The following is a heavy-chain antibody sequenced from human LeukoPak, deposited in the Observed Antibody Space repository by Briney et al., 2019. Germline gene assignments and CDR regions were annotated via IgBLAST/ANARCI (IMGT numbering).Heavy chain of an antibody. Sequence: GASVKVPCKASGYTFTSYGISWVRQAPRQGLEWMGWICAYNGNTNYAQKLQGRVTMTTVTSTSTAYVELRGLRSDDTAVYYCARTLLIEATGYWFDPWGQGTLVTVSS. D-gene: IGHD6-13*01. CDR2: ICAYNGNT. V-gene: IGHV1-18*01. CDR3: ARTLLIEATGYWFDP. J-gene: IGHJ5*02. CDR1: GYTFTSYG.